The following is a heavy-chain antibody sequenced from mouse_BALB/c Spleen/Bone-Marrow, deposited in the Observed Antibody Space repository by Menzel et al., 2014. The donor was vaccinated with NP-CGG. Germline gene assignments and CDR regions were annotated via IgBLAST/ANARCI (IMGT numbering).Heavy chain of an antibody. CDR2: INGNGGST. CDR1: GFTFXNYG. CDR3: VRGNYGNYVDYFDF. J-gene: IGHJ2*01. D-gene: IGHD2-1*01. Sequence: EVHLVESGGGLVQPGGSLKLSCAASGFTFXNYGMSWVRQTPDKRLELVATINGNGGSTYYPDSVKGRFTISRDTAKNTLYLQMSSLKPEETAMYYCVRGNYGNYVDYFDFWGQGTTLTVSS. V-gene: IGHV5-6-3*01.